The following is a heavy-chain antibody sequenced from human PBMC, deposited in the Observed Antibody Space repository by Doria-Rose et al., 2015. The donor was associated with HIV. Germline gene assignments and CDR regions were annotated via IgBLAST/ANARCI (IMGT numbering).Heavy chain of an antibody. CDR2: IYYTVST. Sequence: QVQLQESGPGLVKPSETLSLTCSVSGGSISHYYWSWIRQHPGKGLEYIGDIYYTVSTNYSPSLKSRVSISIDTSKNKFSLRLSSVTAADTAVYYCAIVLSGTYDYWGQGTLVTVSS. V-gene: IGHV4-59*01. CDR1: GGSISHYY. CDR3: AIVLSGTYDY. J-gene: IGHJ4*02. D-gene: IGHD1-26*01.